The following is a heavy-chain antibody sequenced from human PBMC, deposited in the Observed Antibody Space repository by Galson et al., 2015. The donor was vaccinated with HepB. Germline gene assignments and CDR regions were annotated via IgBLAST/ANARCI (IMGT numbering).Heavy chain of an antibody. V-gene: IGHV3-64D*06. CDR3: VKDLFRYYGMDV. J-gene: IGHJ6*02. D-gene: IGHD3-10*02. CDR2: IAHDSDII. CDR1: GFSFNTYA. Sequence: SLRPSCAASGFSFNTYAMQWVRQAPGKGPQYVSVIAHDSDIIDYADSVKGRFIISRDNSRDTLYLQMSNLKIEDTGVYYCVKDLFRYYGMDVWGQGTTVTVSS.